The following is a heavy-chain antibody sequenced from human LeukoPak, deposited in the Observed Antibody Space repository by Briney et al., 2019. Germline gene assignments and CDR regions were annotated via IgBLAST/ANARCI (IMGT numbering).Heavy chain of an antibody. V-gene: IGHV3-23*01. Sequence: GGSLRLSCAASGFTFSSYVMNWVRQAPGKGLEWASAISGSGGSTYYADSVKGRFTISRDNSKNTLYLQMNSLRAEDTAVYYCTKGESEWDLPGGYWGQGTLVTVSS. D-gene: IGHD1-26*01. CDR3: TKGESEWDLPGGY. CDR1: GFTFSSYV. J-gene: IGHJ4*02. CDR2: ISGSGGST.